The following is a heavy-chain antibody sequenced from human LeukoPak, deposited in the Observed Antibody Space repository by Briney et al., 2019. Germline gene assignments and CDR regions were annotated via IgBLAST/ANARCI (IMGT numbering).Heavy chain of an antibody. J-gene: IGHJ6*04. CDR3: ARMAAAGTGWYYYYGMDV. CDR1: GYTFTGYY. Sequence: ASVKVSCKASGYTFTGYYMHWVRQAPGQGLEWMGWINPNSGGTNYAQKFRGRVTMTRDTSISTAYMELSSLRSEDTAVYYCARMAAAGTGWYYYYGMDVWGKGTTVTVSS. CDR2: INPNSGGT. V-gene: IGHV1-2*02. D-gene: IGHD6-13*01.